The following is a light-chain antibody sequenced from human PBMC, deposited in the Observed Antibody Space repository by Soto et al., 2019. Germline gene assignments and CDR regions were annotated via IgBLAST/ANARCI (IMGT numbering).Light chain of an antibody. CDR1: QTISSN. CDR3: QQYKNWPRT. CDR2: DAS. J-gene: IGKJ1*01. Sequence: EIVMTQSPATLSVSPGERGTLSCRASQTISSNLAWYQQKPGQAPRLLIFDASTRATGIPVRFSGSGSGTEFTLSISSLQSEDFAVYYCQQYKNWPRTFGQGTKVEIK. V-gene: IGKV3-15*01.